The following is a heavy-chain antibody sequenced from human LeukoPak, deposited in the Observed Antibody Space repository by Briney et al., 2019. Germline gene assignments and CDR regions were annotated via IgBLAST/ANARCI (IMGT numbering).Heavy chain of an antibody. CDR2: IYHSGST. J-gene: IGHJ6*02. Sequence: PSGTLSLTCAVSGASISSSNWWSWVRQPPGKGLEWIGEIYHSGSTNYNPSLKSRVTISVDKSKNQFSLKLSSVTAADTAVYYCARSPARRPYYYYGMDVWGQGTTVTVFS. D-gene: IGHD6-6*01. CDR3: ARSPARRPYYYYGMDV. CDR1: GASISSSNW. V-gene: IGHV4-4*02.